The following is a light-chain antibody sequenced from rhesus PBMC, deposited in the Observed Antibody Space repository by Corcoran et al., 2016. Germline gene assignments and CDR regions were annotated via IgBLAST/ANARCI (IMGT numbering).Light chain of an antibody. V-gene: IGKV2-58*03. Sequence: DVVMTQSPLSLSVTPGQSASISCRSSQSLLHSNGYTYLSWFQQKPGQPSRRLIYKVSNRDSGVPDRFSGTGAGKDFTLKSSRVEAEDVGLYFGMQGTHWPVTFGGGTKVEIK. CDR2: KVS. J-gene: IGKJ4*01. CDR1: QSLLHSNGYTY. CDR3: MQGTHWPVT.